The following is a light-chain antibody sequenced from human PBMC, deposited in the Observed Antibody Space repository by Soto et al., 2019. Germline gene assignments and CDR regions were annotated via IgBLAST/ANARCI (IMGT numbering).Light chain of an antibody. CDR2: DAS. CDR3: QQYDNLPPGIT. V-gene: IGKV1-33*01. Sequence: DIQMTQSPSSLSASVGDRVTITCQASQAISNYLNWYQHKPGKAPKLLIYDASNLETGVPSRFSGSGSGTDFTFTISSLQPEDIATYYCQQYDNLPPGITFGQGTRLEI. J-gene: IGKJ5*01. CDR1: QAISNY.